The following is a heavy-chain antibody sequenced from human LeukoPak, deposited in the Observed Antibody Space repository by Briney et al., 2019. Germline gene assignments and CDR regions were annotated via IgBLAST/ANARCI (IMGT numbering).Heavy chain of an antibody. CDR2: ISSSSSTI. J-gene: IGHJ4*02. CDR3: ARGQGRYGDPVDFDY. Sequence: GGSLRLSCAASGFTFSSYSMNWVRQAPGKGLEWVSYISSSSSTIYYADSVKGRFTISRDNAKNSLYLQMNSLRAEDTAVYYCARGQGRYGDPVDFDYWGQGTLVTVSS. V-gene: IGHV3-48*01. CDR1: GFTFSSYS. D-gene: IGHD4-17*01.